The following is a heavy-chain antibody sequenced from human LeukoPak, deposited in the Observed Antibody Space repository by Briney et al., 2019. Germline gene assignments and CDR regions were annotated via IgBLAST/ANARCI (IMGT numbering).Heavy chain of an antibody. CDR3: ARRSSWWLRTHYYYGMDV. CDR2: IYYSGST. Sequence: SQTLSLTCTVSGGSISSGGYYWSWIRQHPGKGLEWIGYIYYSGSTYYNPSLKSRVTISVDTSKNQFSLKLSSVTAADTAVYYCARRSSWWLRTHYYYGMDVWGQGTTVTVSS. CDR1: GGSISSGGYY. D-gene: IGHD5-12*01. J-gene: IGHJ6*02. V-gene: IGHV4-31*03.